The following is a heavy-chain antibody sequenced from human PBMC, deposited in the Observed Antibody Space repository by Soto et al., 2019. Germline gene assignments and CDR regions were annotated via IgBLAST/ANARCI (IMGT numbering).Heavy chain of an antibody. CDR2: IYYSGST. D-gene: IGHD3-3*01. CDR3: ARELGVDLWSGSRSIDY. Sequence: QVQLQAAGPGLVKPSQTLSLTCTVSGGSISSGGYYWSWIRQHPGKGLEWIGYIYYSGSTYYNPSLKGRVTISVDTSKNQCSLKLSSVTAADTAVDYCARELGVDLWSGSRSIDYWGQGTLVTVCS. V-gene: IGHV4-31*03. J-gene: IGHJ4*02. CDR1: GGSISSGGYY.